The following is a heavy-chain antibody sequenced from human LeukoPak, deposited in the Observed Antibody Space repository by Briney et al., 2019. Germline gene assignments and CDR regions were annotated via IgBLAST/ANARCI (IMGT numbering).Heavy chain of an antibody. CDR1: GGSISSSSYY. Sequence: SETLSLTCTVSGGSISSSSYYWGWIRQPPGKGLEWIGSIYYSGSTYYNPSLKSRVTISVDTSKNQFSLKLSSVTAADTAVYYCASTLTWWFDPWGQGTLVTVSS. V-gene: IGHV4-39*01. J-gene: IGHJ5*02. CDR2: IYYSGST. CDR3: ASTLTWWFDP. D-gene: IGHD1-20*01.